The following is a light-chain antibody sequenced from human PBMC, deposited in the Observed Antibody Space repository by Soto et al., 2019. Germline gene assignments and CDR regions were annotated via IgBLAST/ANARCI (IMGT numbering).Light chain of an antibody. CDR3: LSFDSSLSVV. J-gene: IGLJ2*01. Sequence: QPVLTQPPSVSGAPGQRGTISCTGSSSNIGAGYDVHWYQQLPGRAPKLLIYGNTNRPSGVPDRFSGSKSGTSASLAITGLQAEDEADYYCLSFDSSLSVVFGGGTKLTVL. V-gene: IGLV1-40*01. CDR1: SSNIGAGYD. CDR2: GNT.